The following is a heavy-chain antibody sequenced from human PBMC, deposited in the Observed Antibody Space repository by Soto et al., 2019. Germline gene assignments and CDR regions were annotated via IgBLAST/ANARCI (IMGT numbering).Heavy chain of an antibody. CDR2: ISAYNGNT. V-gene: IGHV1-18*01. CDR3: ASDEDYYDSSGYGMDV. Sequence: QVQLVQSGAEVKKPGASVKVSCKASGYTFTSYGISWVRQAPGQGLEWMGWISAYNGNTNYAQKLQGRVNMTTDTSTSTAYMELRSLRSDDTAVYYCASDEDYYDSSGYGMDVWGQGTTVTGSS. J-gene: IGHJ6*02. D-gene: IGHD3-22*01. CDR1: GYTFTSYG.